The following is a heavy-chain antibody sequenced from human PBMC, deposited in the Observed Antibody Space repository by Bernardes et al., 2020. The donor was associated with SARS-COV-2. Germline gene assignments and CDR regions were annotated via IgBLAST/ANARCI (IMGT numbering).Heavy chain of an antibody. CDR1: GFTLDTFA. CDR2: VRDSGDT. CDR3: AKDYCGGECDFFDY. V-gene: IGHV3-23*01. D-gene: IGHD2-21*01. J-gene: IGHJ4*02. Sequence: GGSLRLSCAASGFTLDTFAISWVRQSPGKGLEWVSGVRDSGDTYYADSVKGRFTISRDTTKNILFLQMNNLRAEDSAVYYCAKDYCGGECDFFDYWGQGTVVNVSS.